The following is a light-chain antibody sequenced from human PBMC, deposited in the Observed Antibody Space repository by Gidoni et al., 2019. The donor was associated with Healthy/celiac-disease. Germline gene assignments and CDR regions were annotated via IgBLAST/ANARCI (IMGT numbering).Light chain of an antibody. CDR1: QSVSSY. CDR2: DAS. J-gene: IGKJ5*01. V-gene: IGKV3-11*01. CDR3: QQRSNWDPIT. Sequence: EIVLTQSPATLSLSPGERATLSCRASQSVSSYLAWYQQKPGQAPRLLIYDASNRATGIPARFSGSGSGTDFTLTISSLEPEDFAVYYCQQRSNWDPITFGQXTRLEIK.